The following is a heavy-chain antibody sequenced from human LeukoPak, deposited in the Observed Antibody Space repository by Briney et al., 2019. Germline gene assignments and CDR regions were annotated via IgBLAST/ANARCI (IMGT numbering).Heavy chain of an antibody. CDR3: ARRGIAAAGIGLNYFDY. J-gene: IGHJ4*02. CDR1: GYSFTSYW. CDR2: IYPGDSDT. V-gene: IGHV5-51*01. Sequence: GESLKISCMGSGYSFTSYWIGWVRQMPGKGLEWMGIIYPGDSDTRYSSSFQGQVTISADKSISTAYLQWSSLKASDTAMYYCARRGIAAAGIGLNYFDYWGQGTLVTVSS. D-gene: IGHD6-13*01.